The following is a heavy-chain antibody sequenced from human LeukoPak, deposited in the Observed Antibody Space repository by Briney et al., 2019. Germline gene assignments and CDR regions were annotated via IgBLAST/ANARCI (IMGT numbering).Heavy chain of an antibody. J-gene: IGHJ4*02. CDR3: TTGRQD. Sequence: GGSLRLSCAASGFTFSDAWMSWVRQAPGKGLEWVGRIKSETDGGTRDCAAPVKGRFTISRDDSKNTLYLQMNSLQTEDTAVYYCTTGRQDWGQGTLVTVSS. CDR2: IKSETDGGTR. CDR1: GFTFSDAW. V-gene: IGHV3-15*01.